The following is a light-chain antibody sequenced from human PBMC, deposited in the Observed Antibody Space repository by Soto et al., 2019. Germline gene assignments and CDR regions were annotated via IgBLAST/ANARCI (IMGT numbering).Light chain of an antibody. V-gene: IGLV2-14*01. Sequence: QSALTQPASVSGSPGQSITISCTGTSSDVGAYNYVSWYQQYPGTAPKVMIYEVSSRPSGVSHRFSGSKSGNTASLTISRLQPEDEADYYCASYTSSSTSVIFGRGTKVTVL. J-gene: IGLJ2*01. CDR3: ASYTSSSTSVI. CDR2: EVS. CDR1: SSDVGAYNY.